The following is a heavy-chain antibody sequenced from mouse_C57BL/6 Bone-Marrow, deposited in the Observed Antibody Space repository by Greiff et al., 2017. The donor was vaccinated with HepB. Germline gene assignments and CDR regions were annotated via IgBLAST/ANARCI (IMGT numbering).Heavy chain of an antibody. CDR1: GYSITSDY. V-gene: IGHV3-8*01. CDR3: ARPSNVLLTWFAY. D-gene: IGHD1-1*01. CDR2: ISYSGST. Sequence: EVQLQESGPGLAKPSQTLSLTCSVTGYSITSDYWNWLRKFPGNKLEYMGYISYSGSTYYNPSLKSRISITRDTSKNQYYLQLNSVTTEDTATYYCARPSNVLLTWFAYWGQGTLVTVSA. J-gene: IGHJ3*01.